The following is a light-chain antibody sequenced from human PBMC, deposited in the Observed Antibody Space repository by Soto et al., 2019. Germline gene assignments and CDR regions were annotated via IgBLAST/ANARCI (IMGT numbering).Light chain of an antibody. Sequence: DIQMTQSPSSLSASAGDRVTITCRASQGISTYLAWYQQKPGKVPQLLIYDASTLQSGVPSRFSGSGSGTDFTLTISSLQPEDVATYYRQKYNSAPKTFGQGTKVQIK. CDR3: QKYNSAPKT. CDR2: DAS. V-gene: IGKV1-27*01. J-gene: IGKJ1*01. CDR1: QGISTY.